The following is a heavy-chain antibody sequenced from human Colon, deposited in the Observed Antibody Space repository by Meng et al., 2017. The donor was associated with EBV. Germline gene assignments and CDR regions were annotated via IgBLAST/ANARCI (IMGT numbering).Heavy chain of an antibody. D-gene: IGHD5-18*01. Sequence: QLQLQESGPGLAKPSGTLSTTGAVSGGSITERNSWSWVRQPPGKGLEWIGEIYHYGGTNYNPSLKSRVTISVDKSKNQISLKLTSVTAADTAVYYCARWAFIDSYGFDHWGQGTLVTVSS. CDR3: ARWAFIDSYGFDH. CDR2: IYHYGGT. CDR1: GGSITERNS. V-gene: IGHV4-4*02. J-gene: IGHJ4*02.